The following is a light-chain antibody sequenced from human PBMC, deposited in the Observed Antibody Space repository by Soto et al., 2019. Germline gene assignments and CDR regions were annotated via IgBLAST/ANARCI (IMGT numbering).Light chain of an antibody. Sequence: NFMLAQPHSVSESPGQTVTISCTRSSGSIASDYVQWYQQRPGSAPINVIFEDSQRPSGVPDRFSGSIDSSSNSASLTISRLTTEDAADYYCQSVDGKYVVFGGGTKLTVL. CDR1: SGSIASDY. CDR2: EDS. V-gene: IGLV6-57*04. CDR3: QSVDGKYVV. J-gene: IGLJ2*01.